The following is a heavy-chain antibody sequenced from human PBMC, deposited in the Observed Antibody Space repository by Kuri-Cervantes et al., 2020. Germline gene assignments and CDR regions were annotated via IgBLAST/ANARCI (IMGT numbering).Heavy chain of an antibody. Sequence: SETLSLTCAVSGYSISSGYYWGWIRQPPGKGLEWIGSIYHSGSTYYNPSLKSRVTISVDTSKKQFSLKLSSVTAADTAVYYCASELGADIRVAGAFDIWGQGTMVTVSS. V-gene: IGHV4-38-2*01. J-gene: IGHJ3*02. CDR2: IYHSGST. CDR1: GYSISSGYY. CDR3: ASELGADIRVAGAFDI. D-gene: IGHD6-19*01.